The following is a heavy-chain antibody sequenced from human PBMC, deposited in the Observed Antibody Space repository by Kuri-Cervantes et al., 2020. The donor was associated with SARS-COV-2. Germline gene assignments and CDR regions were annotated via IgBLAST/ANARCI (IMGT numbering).Heavy chain of an antibody. CDR1: GYSISSGYY. D-gene: IGHD4-17*01. CDR3: ARGINDYADYGLDY. V-gene: IGHV4-38-2*02. Sequence: SETLSLTCTVPGYSISSGYYWGWIRQPPGKGLEWIGSIYHSGSTYYNPSIKSRVTISVDTSKNQFSLRLNSVTAADTAVYYCARGINDYADYGLDYWGQGTLVTVSS. J-gene: IGHJ4*02. CDR2: IYHSGST.